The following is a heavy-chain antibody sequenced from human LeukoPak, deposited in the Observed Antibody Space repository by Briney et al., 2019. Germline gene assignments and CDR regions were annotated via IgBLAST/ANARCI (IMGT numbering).Heavy chain of an antibody. J-gene: IGHJ4*02. D-gene: IGHD2-2*01. CDR1: GFTFSSYS. CDR3: VMFFMGSTNWPDY. V-gene: IGHV3-21*01. Sequence: PGGSLRLSCAASGFTFSSYSMNRVRQAPGKGLEWVSSISSSSSYIYYADSVKGRFTISRDNAKKSVYLQMNSLRAEDTAVYYCVMFFMGSTNWPDYWGQGTLVTVSS. CDR2: ISSSSSYI.